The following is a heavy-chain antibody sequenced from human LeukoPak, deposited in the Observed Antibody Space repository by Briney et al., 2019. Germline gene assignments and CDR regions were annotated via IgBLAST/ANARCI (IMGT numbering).Heavy chain of an antibody. CDR1: GGTFSSYA. J-gene: IGHJ4*02. Sequence: ASVKVSCKASGGTFSSYAISWVRQAPGQGLEWMGRIIPIFGTANYAQKFQGSVTITTDESTSTAYMELSSLRSEDTAVYYCARGLTTFGGVSGVFDYWGQGTLVTVSS. V-gene: IGHV1-69*05. CDR2: IIPIFGTA. D-gene: IGHD3-16*01. CDR3: ARGLTTFGGVSGVFDY.